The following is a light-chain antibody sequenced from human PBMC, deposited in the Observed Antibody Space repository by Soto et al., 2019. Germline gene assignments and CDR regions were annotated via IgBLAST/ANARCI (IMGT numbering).Light chain of an antibody. CDR3: QQYSKAPLT. J-gene: IGKJ1*01. V-gene: IGKV3-20*01. CDR2: DAS. CDR1: LPVSDNY. Sequence: EVVLTNSPGTLSLSPGEGATLSCRASLPVSDNYLAWYQKKAGQAPRLVTYDASSRAIGIPDRFSASGSGTDFTLTISRLEPEDFAVYYCQQYSKAPLTFGQGTKVDIK.